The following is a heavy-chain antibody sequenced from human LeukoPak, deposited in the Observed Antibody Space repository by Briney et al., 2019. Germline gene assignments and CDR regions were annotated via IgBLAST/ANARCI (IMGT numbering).Heavy chain of an antibody. V-gene: IGHV3-53*01. J-gene: IGHJ4*02. Sequence: QSGGSLRLSCAASGFTVSSNHMNWVRQAPGKGLEWVSVIYSSGSTYYADSVKGRFTISRDNSKNTLYLQMNSLRAEDTAVYYCARDLYGVSHDYWGQGTLVTVSS. CDR2: IYSSGST. D-gene: IGHD4-17*01. CDR3: ARDLYGVSHDY. CDR1: GFTVSSNH.